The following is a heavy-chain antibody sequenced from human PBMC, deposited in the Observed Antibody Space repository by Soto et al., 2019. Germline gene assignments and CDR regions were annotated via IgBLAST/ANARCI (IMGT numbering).Heavy chain of an antibody. CDR2: IKSKTDGGTT. Sequence: EVQLVESGGGLVKPEGSLRVSCAASGFSISDSWMSWVRQAPGKGLEWVARIKSKTDGGTTDYAAPVTGRFTISRDDSKNTLSLQMNSLKTEDTALYYCTTYDYIRGNYRVRWAYWGLGTMVTVSS. CDR1: GFSISDSW. D-gene: IGHD3-16*02. V-gene: IGHV3-15*01. J-gene: IGHJ4*02. CDR3: TTYDYIRGNYRVRWAY.